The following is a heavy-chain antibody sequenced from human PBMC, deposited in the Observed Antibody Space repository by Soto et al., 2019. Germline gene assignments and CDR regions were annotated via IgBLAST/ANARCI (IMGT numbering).Heavy chain of an antibody. V-gene: IGHV1-24*01. J-gene: IGHJ4*02. CDR2: FDPEDGET. Sequence: GASVKVSCKVSGYTLTELSMHWVRQAPGKGLEWMGGFDPEDGETIYAQKFQGRVTMTEDTSTDTAYMELSSLRSEDTAVYYCATEMRSLQWLLTSYYFDYWGQGTLVTVSS. D-gene: IGHD6-19*01. CDR3: ATEMRSLQWLLTSYYFDY. CDR1: GYTLTELS.